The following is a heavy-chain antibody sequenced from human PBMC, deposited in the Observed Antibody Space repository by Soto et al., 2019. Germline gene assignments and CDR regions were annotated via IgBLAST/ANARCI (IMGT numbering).Heavy chain of an antibody. CDR1: GGSVSSGSYY. Sequence: SETLSLTCTVSGGSVSSGSYYWSWIRQPPGKGLEWIGYIYYSGSTNYNPSLKSRVTISVDTSKNQFSLKLSSVTAADTAVYYCARDVRGVISPTFHYYGMDVWGQGTTVTVSS. CDR2: IYYSGST. J-gene: IGHJ6*02. V-gene: IGHV4-61*01. CDR3: ARDVRGVISPTFHYYGMDV. D-gene: IGHD3-10*01.